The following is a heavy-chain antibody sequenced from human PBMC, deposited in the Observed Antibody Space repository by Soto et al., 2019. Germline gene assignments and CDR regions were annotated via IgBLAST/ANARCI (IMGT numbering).Heavy chain of an antibody. J-gene: IGHJ4*02. Sequence: EVQLLESGGGLVQPGGSLRLSCAASGFTFSSYAMSWVRQAPGKGLEWVSAISGSGGSTYYADSVKGRFTISRDNSKNTLYLQMNSLRAEDTAVYYCAKVRVYYDYVWGSSGEYFDYWGQGALVTVSS. D-gene: IGHD3-16*01. CDR2: ISGSGGST. CDR1: GFTFSSYA. V-gene: IGHV3-23*01. CDR3: AKVRVYYDYVWGSSGEYFDY.